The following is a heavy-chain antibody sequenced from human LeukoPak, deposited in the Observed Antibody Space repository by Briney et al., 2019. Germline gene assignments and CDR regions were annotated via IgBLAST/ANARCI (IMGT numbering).Heavy chain of an antibody. CDR1: GYTFTGYY. CDR2: INPNSGGT. V-gene: IGHV1-2*02. D-gene: IGHD1-7*01. CDR3: ARELDWNYRLYFY. J-gene: IGHJ4*02. Sequence: ASVKVSCKASGYTFTGYYMHWVRQPPGQGLEWMGWINPNSGGTNYAQKFQGRVTMTRDTSISTAYMELSRLRSDDTAVYYCARELDWNYRLYFYWGQGTLVTVSS.